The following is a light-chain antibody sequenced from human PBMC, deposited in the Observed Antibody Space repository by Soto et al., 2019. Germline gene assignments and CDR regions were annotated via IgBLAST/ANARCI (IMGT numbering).Light chain of an antibody. CDR3: QQYNTYWT. J-gene: IGKJ1*01. Sequence: DIHMTQSPSTLSASVGDRVTITCRASQSISGWLAWFQQKPGKAPKLLIYKASTLESGVPSRFSGSGSGTEFTLTISSLHPDDFAPYYCQQYNTYWTFGQGTKVEIK. V-gene: IGKV1-5*03. CDR1: QSISGW. CDR2: KAS.